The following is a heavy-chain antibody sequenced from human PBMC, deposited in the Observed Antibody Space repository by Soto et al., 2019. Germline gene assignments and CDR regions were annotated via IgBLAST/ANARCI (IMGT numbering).Heavy chain of an antibody. Sequence: ASVKVSCKVSGYTLTELSMHWVRQAPGKGLEWMGGFDPEDGETIYAQKFQGRVTMTEDTSTDTAYMELSSLRSEDTAVYYCARASSGYGFDAFDMWGQGTMVTVSS. CDR2: FDPEDGET. J-gene: IGHJ3*02. D-gene: IGHD5-12*01. CDR1: GYTLTELS. CDR3: ARASSGYGFDAFDM. V-gene: IGHV1-24*01.